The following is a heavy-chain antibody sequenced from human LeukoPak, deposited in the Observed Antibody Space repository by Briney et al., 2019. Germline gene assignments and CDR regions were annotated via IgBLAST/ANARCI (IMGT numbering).Heavy chain of an antibody. CDR3: ARAADWLAADYIDY. J-gene: IGHJ4*02. CDR1: GFAFSSYA. D-gene: IGHD3-9*01. V-gene: IGHV3-23*01. CDR2: ISRRDDYT. Sequence: GGSLRLSCAASGFAFSSYAMSWVRQPPGKGLEWVSVISRRDDYTYYADSVKGRFTISRDNSKNTLDLQMSSLRVEDTAVYYCARAADWLAADYIDYWGQGTLVTVSS.